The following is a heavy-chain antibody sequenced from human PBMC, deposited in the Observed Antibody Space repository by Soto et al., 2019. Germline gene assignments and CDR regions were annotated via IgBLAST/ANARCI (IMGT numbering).Heavy chain of an antibody. CDR3: ASIAARQNPNYYFDY. V-gene: IGHV3-66*01. CDR1: GFTVSSQY. D-gene: IGHD6-6*01. Sequence: EVQVVESGGGLVQPGGSLRLSCAVFGFTVSSQYMSWVRQAPGKGLEWVSVIYRGGSTYYADSVNGRFTISRDISKNTLYLLMNSLRAEDTAVYYCASIAARQNPNYYFDYWGQGTLVTVSS. CDR2: IYRGGST. J-gene: IGHJ4*02.